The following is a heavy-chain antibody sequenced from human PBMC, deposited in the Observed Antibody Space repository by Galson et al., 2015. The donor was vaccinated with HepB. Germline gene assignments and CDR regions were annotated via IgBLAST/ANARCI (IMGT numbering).Heavy chain of an antibody. J-gene: IGHJ6*02. CDR3: ARQQVYSSSWFYYYGMDV. D-gene: IGHD6-13*01. Sequence: ETLSLTCTVSGGSTSSSSYYWGWIRQPPGKGLEWIGSIYYSGSTYYNPSLKSRVTISVDTSKNQFSLKLSSVTAADTAVYYCARQQVYSSSWFYYYGMDVWGQGTTVTVSS. CDR1: GGSTSSSSYY. V-gene: IGHV4-39*01. CDR2: IYYSGST.